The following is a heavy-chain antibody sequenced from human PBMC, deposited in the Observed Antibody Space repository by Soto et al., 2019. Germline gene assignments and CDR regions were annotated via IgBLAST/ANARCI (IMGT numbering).Heavy chain of an antibody. D-gene: IGHD5-12*01. CDR2: IIPIFDTA. J-gene: IGHJ4*02. Sequence: QVQLVQSGAEVKKPGSSVKVSCKASGGTFSSYAISWVRQAPGQGLEWMGGIIPIFDTANYAQKFQGRVTITADKSTSTAYMELSSLRSEDTAVYYCARNLGDGYNPSTYYFDYWGQGTLVTVSS. CDR1: GGTFSSYA. V-gene: IGHV1-69*06. CDR3: ARNLGDGYNPSTYYFDY.